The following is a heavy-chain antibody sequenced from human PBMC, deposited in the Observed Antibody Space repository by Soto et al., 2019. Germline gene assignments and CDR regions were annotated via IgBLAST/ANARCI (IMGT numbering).Heavy chain of an antibody. Sequence: SETLSLTCTVSGGSISSYYWSWIRQPPGKGLEWIGYIYYSGSTNYNPSLKSRVTISVDTSKNQFSLKLSSVTAADTAVYYCARDMVRGVIPPRGSDYYGMDVWGQGTTVTVSS. J-gene: IGHJ6*02. CDR2: IYYSGST. V-gene: IGHV4-59*01. D-gene: IGHD3-10*01. CDR3: ARDMVRGVIPPRGSDYYGMDV. CDR1: GGSISSYY.